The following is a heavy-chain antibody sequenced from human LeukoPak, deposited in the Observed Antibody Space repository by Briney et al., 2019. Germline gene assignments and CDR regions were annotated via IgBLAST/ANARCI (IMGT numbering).Heavy chain of an antibody. V-gene: IGHV3-7*01. D-gene: IGHD3-3*02. CDR2: INRDGSVK. CDR3: VRDPGFSSFDY. J-gene: IGHJ4*02. Sequence: GGSLRLSCAVSGFTFSDYWVTWVRQTPGKGLEFVANINRDGSVKNYVDSVKGRFTISRDNAKNSLYLQMTSLRVDDTAIYYCVRDPGFSSFDYWGQGILVSVCS. CDR1: GFTFSDYW.